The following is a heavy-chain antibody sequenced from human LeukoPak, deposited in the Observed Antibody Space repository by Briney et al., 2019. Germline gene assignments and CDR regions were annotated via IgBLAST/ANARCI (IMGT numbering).Heavy chain of an antibody. J-gene: IGHJ4*02. CDR2: IYYSGST. CDR1: GGSLSSSSYY. Sequence: PSETMSLTCTVSGGSLSSSSYYWGWIRQPPGKGLEWIGSIYYSGSTFYNPSLQSRVTISVDTSKNQFSLKLRSVTAADTAVYYCVRHVYGIVGATISDYWGQGTLVTVSS. D-gene: IGHD1-26*01. V-gene: IGHV4-39*01. CDR3: VRHVYGIVGATISDY.